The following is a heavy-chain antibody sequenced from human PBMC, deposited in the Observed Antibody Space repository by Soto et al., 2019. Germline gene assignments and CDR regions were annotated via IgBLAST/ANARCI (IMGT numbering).Heavy chain of an antibody. J-gene: IGHJ6*02. V-gene: IGHV5-10-1*01. CDR2: IDPTDYDT. D-gene: IGHD2-2*01. CDR1: GYNFMKYW. CDR3: ALRTLTMLMPFPDMHV. Sequence: SLKISCKGFGYNFMKYWIIWVRQMPGKGLGWMGRIDPTDYDTNYSPSFQGHVTISVDKSITTAFLQWRCLQASDTAIYYWALRTLTMLMPFPDMHVRGQVTTATVS.